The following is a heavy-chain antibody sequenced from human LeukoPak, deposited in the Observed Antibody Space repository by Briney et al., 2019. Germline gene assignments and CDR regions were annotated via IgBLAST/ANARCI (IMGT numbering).Heavy chain of an antibody. CDR1: GFTFSIYA. D-gene: IGHD3-22*01. CDR3: AKGFITMIVVVLHDY. CDR2: ISGSGGST. J-gene: IGHJ4*02. Sequence: PGGSLRLSCAASGFTFSIYAMTWVRQAPGKGLEWVSAISGSGGSTYYADSVKGRFTISRDNSKNTLYLQMNSLRAEDTAVYYCAKGFITMIVVVLHDYWGQGTLVTVSS. V-gene: IGHV3-23*01.